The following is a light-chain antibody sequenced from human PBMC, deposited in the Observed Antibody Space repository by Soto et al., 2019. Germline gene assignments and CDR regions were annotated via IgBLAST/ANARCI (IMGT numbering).Light chain of an antibody. CDR3: QQSYSTPWT. CDR2: AAS. CDR1: QSISSY. Sequence: DIQMTQSPSSVSASVGDRFTITCRASQSISSYLNWYQQKPGKAPKLLIYAASSLQSGVPSRFSGSGSGTDFTLTISSLQPEDFATYYCQQSYSTPWTFGQGTKVDIK. J-gene: IGKJ1*01. V-gene: IGKV1-39*01.